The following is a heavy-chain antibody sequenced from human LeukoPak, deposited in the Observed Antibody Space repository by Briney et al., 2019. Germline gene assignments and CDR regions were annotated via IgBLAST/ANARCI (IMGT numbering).Heavy chain of an antibody. CDR3: ARDSTKYSGYDDFDY. Sequence: HPGRSLRLSCAASGFTFSSYGMHWVRQAPGKGLEWVAVIWYDGSNKYYAGSVKGRFTISRDNSKNTLYLQMNSLRAEDTAVYYCARDSTKYSGYDDFDYWGQGTLVTVSS. V-gene: IGHV3-33*01. D-gene: IGHD5-12*01. CDR2: IWYDGSNK. CDR1: GFTFSSYG. J-gene: IGHJ4*02.